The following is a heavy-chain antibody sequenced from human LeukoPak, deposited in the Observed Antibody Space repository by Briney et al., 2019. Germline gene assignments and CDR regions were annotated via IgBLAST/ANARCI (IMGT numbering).Heavy chain of an antibody. V-gene: IGHV3-66*02. Sequence: GGSLRLSCAASGFTVSSHYMSWVRQAPGKGLEGVSLFHSGGSIYHADSVKGRFTISRDTSKNTLYLQMNSLRPEDTAVYYCARISDTSGYYYFLDYWGQGTQVTVSS. CDR1: GFTVSSHY. J-gene: IGHJ4*02. CDR2: FHSGGSI. CDR3: ARISDTSGYYYFLDY. D-gene: IGHD3-22*01.